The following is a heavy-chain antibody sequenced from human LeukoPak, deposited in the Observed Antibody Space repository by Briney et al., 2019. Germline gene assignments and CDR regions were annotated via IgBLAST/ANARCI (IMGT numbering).Heavy chain of an antibody. J-gene: IGHJ6*03. Sequence: GGSLSLSCAASGFTFSSYAMSWVRQAPGKGLKWVSTINDNGTGTYYADSVKGRSTISRDNSYNTVSLQMNSLRDEDTGVYYCAKGLRTGVGPYMGYHYYMDVWGKGATVTVSS. CDR2: INDNGTGT. V-gene: IGHV3-23*01. CDR1: GFTFSSYA. D-gene: IGHD3-16*01. CDR3: AKGLRTGVGPYMGYHYYMDV.